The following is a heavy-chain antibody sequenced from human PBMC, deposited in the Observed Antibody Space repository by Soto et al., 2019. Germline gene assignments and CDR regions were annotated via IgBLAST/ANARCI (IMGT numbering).Heavy chain of an antibody. CDR1: GGSVSSGGYS. D-gene: IGHD3-10*01. CDR3: VSDRGGGSGNYYVSTGMDV. V-gene: IGHV4-30-2*01. Sequence: QLQLQESGSGVVQPSQTLSLTCSVPGGSVSSGGYSWSWIRQPLGKGLEWCGYMYPSGRTSHNPPLNSRVTISIDRSRTTFTLRLTSVTAADTAVYYCVSDRGGGSGNYYVSTGMDVWGRGTTVTVSS. J-gene: IGHJ6*02. CDR2: MYPSGRT.